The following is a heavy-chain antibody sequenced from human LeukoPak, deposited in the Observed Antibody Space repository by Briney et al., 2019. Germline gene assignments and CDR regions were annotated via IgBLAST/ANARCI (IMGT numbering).Heavy chain of an antibody. CDR2: MSYDGSNK. J-gene: IGHJ5*02. CDR3: ARVSAVLLWFGELEHNWFDP. CDR1: GYNFSTYA. D-gene: IGHD3-10*01. Sequence: GGSLRLSCAASGYNFSTYAMHWVRQAPGKGLEWVAVMSYDGSNKYYPDSVKGRFTISRDNSKNTLYLQMNSLRADDTAVYYCARVSAVLLWFGELEHNWFDPWGQGTLVTVSS. V-gene: IGHV3-30*04.